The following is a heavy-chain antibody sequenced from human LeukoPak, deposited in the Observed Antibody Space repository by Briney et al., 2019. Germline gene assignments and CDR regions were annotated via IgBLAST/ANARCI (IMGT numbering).Heavy chain of an antibody. J-gene: IGHJ3*02. D-gene: IGHD3-10*01. CDR2: ISGSSSTI. Sequence: PGGSLRLSCAASGFTFSSYEMNWVRQAPGKGLEWVSYISGSSSTIYYADSVKGRFTISRDNAKNSLYLQMNSLRAEDTAVYYCAKGGGRVTMVRGEHSDAFDIWGQGTMVTVSS. CDR3: AKGGGRVTMVRGEHSDAFDI. V-gene: IGHV3-48*01. CDR1: GFTFSSYE.